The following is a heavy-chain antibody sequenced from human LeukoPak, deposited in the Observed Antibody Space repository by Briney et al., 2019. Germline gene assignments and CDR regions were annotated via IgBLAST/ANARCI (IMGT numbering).Heavy chain of an antibody. CDR3: ASYYDSSGYLTLDY. J-gene: IGHJ4*02. CDR2: IIPIFGTA. D-gene: IGHD3-22*01. CDR1: GGTFCSYA. V-gene: IGHV1-69*13. Sequence: SVKVSCKASGGTFCSYAISWVRQAPGQGLEWMGGIIPIFGTANYAQKFQGRVTITADESTSTAYMELSSLRSEDTAVYYCASYYDSSGYLTLDYWGQGTLVTVSS.